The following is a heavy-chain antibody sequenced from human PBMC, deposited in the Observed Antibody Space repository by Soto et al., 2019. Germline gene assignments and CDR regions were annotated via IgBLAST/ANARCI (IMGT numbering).Heavy chain of an antibody. D-gene: IGHD3-3*01. V-gene: IGHV1-69*13. CDR1: GGTFSSYA. Sequence: GASVKVSCKASGGTFSSYAISWVRQAPGQGLEWMGGIIPIFGTANYAQKFQGRVTITADDSTSTAYMELSSLRSEDTAVYYCARGDDLADYYGMDVWGQGTTVTVSS. CDR3: ARGDDLADYYGMDV. CDR2: IIPIFGTA. J-gene: IGHJ6*02.